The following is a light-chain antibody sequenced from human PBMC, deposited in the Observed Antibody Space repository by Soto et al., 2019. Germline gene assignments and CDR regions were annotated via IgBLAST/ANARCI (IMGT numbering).Light chain of an antibody. J-gene: IGKJ2*01. V-gene: IGKV1-5*01. CDR3: QQYNSYSYT. Sequence: DIQMTQSPSTLSSSVGDRVTITCRASQSISSWLAWYQQKPGQAAKLLIYDASSLASGVPSRFIGSGSGTEFTLTISSLQPDDFATYYCQQYNSYSYTFGQGTKLEIK. CDR2: DAS. CDR1: QSISSW.